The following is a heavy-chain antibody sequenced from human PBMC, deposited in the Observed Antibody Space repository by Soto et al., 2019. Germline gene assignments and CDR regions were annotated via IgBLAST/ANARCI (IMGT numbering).Heavy chain of an antibody. V-gene: IGHV1-18*01. CDR3: ARDYYDFWSGYSPPRQTYYFDY. Sequence: ASVKVYFKASGYAFTSYGISLVRQAPGQGLEWMGWISAYNGNTNYAQKLQGRVTMTTDTSTSTAYMELRSLRSDDTAVYYCARDYYDFWSGYSPPRQTYYFDYWGQGTLFTVSS. CDR1: GYAFTSYG. D-gene: IGHD3-3*01. J-gene: IGHJ4*02. CDR2: ISAYNGNT.